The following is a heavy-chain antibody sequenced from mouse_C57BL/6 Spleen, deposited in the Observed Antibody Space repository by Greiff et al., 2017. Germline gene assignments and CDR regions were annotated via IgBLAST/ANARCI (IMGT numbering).Heavy chain of an antibody. CDR2: IYPGDGDT. D-gene: IGHD1-1*01. CDR3: ARNYGSSHWYFDV. J-gene: IGHJ1*03. V-gene: IGHV1-80*01. CDR1: GYAFSSYW. Sequence: VKLQQSGAELVKPGASVKISCKASGYAFSSYWMNWVKQRPGKGLEWIGQIYPGDGDTNYNGKFKGKATLTADKSSSTAYMQLSSLTSEDSAVYFCARNYGSSHWYFDVWGTGTTVTVSS.